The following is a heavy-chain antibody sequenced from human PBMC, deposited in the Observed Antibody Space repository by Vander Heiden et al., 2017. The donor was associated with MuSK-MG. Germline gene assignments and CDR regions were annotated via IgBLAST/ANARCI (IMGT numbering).Heavy chain of an antibody. CDR3: ALLNWGISYYFDH. CDR1: GFTFSSYT. J-gene: IGHJ4*02. V-gene: IGHV3-23*01. CDR2: IPGSGGAT. D-gene: IGHD7-27*01. Sequence: EVQLLESGGGSVQPGGSLSLSCAASGFTFSSYTMHWVRQAPGKGLEWGSAIPGSGGATYYADSVKGRFTISRDNSKNTLSLRMNSLRAEDTAVYYCALLNWGISYYFDHWGQGTLVTVSS.